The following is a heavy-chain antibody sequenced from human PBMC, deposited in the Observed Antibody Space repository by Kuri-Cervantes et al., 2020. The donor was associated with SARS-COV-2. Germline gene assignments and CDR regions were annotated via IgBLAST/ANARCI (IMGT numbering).Heavy chain of an antibody. Sequence: LSHTFAASGFTFSDYYMSWIRQAPGKGLEWVSYISSSGNTIYYADSVKGRFTISRDNAKNSLYLQMNSLRAEDTAVYYCAKGYYGSGSYYTYYYYYGMDVWGQGATVTVSS. D-gene: IGHD3-10*01. CDR1: GFTFSDYY. CDR3: AKGYYGSGSYYTYYYYYGMDV. J-gene: IGHJ6*02. V-gene: IGHV3-11*04. CDR2: ISSSGNTI.